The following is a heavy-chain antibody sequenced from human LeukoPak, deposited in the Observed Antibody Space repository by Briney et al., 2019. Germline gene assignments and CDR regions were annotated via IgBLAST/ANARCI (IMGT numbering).Heavy chain of an antibody. Sequence: PSETLSLTCTVSGDSISSYYWSWIRQPPGKGLEWIGYIYYSGSTNYNPSLKSRVTISVDTSKNQFPLRLSSVTAADTAVYYCARVNYYDSSGTDYWGQGTLVTVSS. J-gene: IGHJ4*02. CDR1: GDSISSYY. CDR2: IYYSGST. D-gene: IGHD3-22*01. CDR3: ARVNYYDSSGTDY. V-gene: IGHV4-59*01.